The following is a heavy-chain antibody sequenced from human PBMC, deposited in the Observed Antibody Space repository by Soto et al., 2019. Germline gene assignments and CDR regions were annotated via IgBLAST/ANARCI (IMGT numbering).Heavy chain of an antibody. D-gene: IGHD3-3*01. CDR3: ARGKAYYDLWSGYYRSGSKDV. V-gene: IGHV4-34*01. Sequence: PSETLSLTCAVYGGSFSGYYWSWIRQPPGKGLEWIGEINHSGSTNYNPSLKSRVTISVDTSKNQFSLKLSSVTAADTAVYYCARGKAYYDLWSGYYRSGSKDVWGQGTMITVS. CDR2: INHSGST. J-gene: IGHJ6*02. CDR1: GGSFSGYY.